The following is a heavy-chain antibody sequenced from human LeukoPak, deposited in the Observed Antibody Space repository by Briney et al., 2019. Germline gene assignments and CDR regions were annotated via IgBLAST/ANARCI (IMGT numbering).Heavy chain of an antibody. J-gene: IGHJ4*02. V-gene: IGHV3-23*01. Sequence: PGGSLRLSCAASGFTIGSYAMSWVRQAPGKGLEWVSAISGSGGSTYYADSVKGRFTISRDNSKNTLYLQMNSLRAEDTAVYYRAKGGSSWYPGAHWGQGTLVTVSS. D-gene: IGHD6-13*01. CDR2: ISGSGGST. CDR3: AKGGSSWYPGAH. CDR1: GFTIGSYA.